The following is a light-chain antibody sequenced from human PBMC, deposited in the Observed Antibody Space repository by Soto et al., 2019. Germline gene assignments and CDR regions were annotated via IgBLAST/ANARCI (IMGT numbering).Light chain of an antibody. CDR2: TTN. CDR1: SGSVSTNYY. CDR3: ALYMGGEGV. J-gene: IGLJ2*01. Sequence: QTVVTQEPSFSVSPGGTVTLTCGLSSGSVSTNYYPSWYQQAPGHAPRTLIYTTNTRSSGVPDRFSGSIAGNKAALTITGAQADDESDYYCALYMGGEGVFGGGTKLTVL. V-gene: IGLV8-61*01.